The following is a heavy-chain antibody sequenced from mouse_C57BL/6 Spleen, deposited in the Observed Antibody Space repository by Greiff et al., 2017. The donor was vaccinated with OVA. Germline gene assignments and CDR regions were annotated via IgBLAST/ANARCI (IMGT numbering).Heavy chain of an antibody. D-gene: IGHD2-4*01. CDR3: ARSYDYDGGYYYAMDY. CDR1: GYTFTDYN. Sequence: VQLKQSGPELVKPGASVKMSCKASGYTFTDYNMHWVKQSHGKSLEWIGYINPNNGGTSYNQKFKGKATLTVNKSSSTAYMELRSLTSEDSAVYYCARSYDYDGGYYYAMDYWGQGTSVTVSS. V-gene: IGHV1-22*01. J-gene: IGHJ4*01. CDR2: INPNNGGT.